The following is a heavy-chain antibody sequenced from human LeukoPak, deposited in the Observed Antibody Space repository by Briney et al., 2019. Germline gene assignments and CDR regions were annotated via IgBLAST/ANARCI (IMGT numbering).Heavy chain of an antibody. D-gene: IGHD6-19*01. CDR3: ARDHPVAGFDY. CDR2: ISSSGSTI. J-gene: IGHJ4*02. CDR1: GFTFSSYE. V-gene: IGHV3-48*03. Sequence: GGSLRLSCAASGFTFSSYEMNWVRQAPGKGLEWVSYISSSGSTIYYADSVKGRFTISRDNAKNSLYLQMNSLRAEDTAVCYCARDHPVAGFDYWGQGTLVTVSS.